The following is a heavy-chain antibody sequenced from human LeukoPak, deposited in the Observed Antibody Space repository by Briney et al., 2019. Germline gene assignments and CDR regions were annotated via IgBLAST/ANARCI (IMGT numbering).Heavy chain of an antibody. D-gene: IGHD6-19*01. Sequence: PSQTLSLTCTVSGGSISSGGYYWSWIRRHPGKGLEWIGYIYYSGSTYYNPSLKSRVTISIDTSKNQLSLKLSSVTAADTAVYYCARAHGPLSSGWYQDAFDIWGQGTMVTVSS. CDR3: ARAHGPLSSGWYQDAFDI. V-gene: IGHV4-31*03. CDR1: GGSISSGGYY. J-gene: IGHJ3*02. CDR2: IYYSGST.